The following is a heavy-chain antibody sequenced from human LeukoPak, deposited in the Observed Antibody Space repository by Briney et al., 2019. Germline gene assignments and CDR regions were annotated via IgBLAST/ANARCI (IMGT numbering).Heavy chain of an antibody. CDR3: ARASSDYYDSSGYSY. D-gene: IGHD3-22*01. CDR1: GFTFDDYG. CDR2: INWNGGST. V-gene: IGHV3-20*04. Sequence: GGSLRLSXAASGFTFDDYGMSWVRQAPGKGLEWVSGINWNGGSTCHADSVKGRFTISRDNAKNSLYLQMNSLRAEDTALYYCARASSDYYDSSGYSYWGQGTLVTVSS. J-gene: IGHJ4*02.